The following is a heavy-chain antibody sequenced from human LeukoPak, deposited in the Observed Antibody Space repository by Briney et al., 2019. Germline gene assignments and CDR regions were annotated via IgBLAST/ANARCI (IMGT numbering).Heavy chain of an antibody. V-gene: IGHV3-23*01. CDR3: AKGMGGNLRYYFDY. CDR1: GFTINNYG. Sequence: GGSLRLSCAASGFTINNYGMTWVRQVPGKGLEWVSVISGGVGITNYADSVKGRFTISSDTSKNTLYLQMNSLRADDTGVYYCAKGMGGNLRYYFDYWGQGTVVTVSS. J-gene: IGHJ4*02. D-gene: IGHD4-23*01. CDR2: ISGGVGIT.